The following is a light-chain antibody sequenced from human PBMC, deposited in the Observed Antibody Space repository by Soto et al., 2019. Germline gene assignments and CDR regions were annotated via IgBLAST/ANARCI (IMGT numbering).Light chain of an antibody. CDR3: QSYDSSGSV. V-gene: IGLV1-40*01. J-gene: IGLJ1*01. CDR1: SSNIGAGYD. CDR2: GNI. Sequence: QSVLTQPPSVSGAPGQRVTISCTGSSSNIGAGYDVHWYQQRPGTAPKLLIFGNINRPSGVPDRFSGSKSGTSASLAITGLQAEDEGDYYCQSYDSSGSVFGTGTKLTVL.